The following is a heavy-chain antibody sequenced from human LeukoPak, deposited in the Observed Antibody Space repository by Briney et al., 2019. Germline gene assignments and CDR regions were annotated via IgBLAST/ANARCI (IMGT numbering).Heavy chain of an antibody. CDR1: GGSFSGYY. CDR3: ARRVLLITIFGVVSAFDI. J-gene: IGHJ3*02. Sequence: SETLSLTCAVYGGSFSGYYWSWIRQPPEKGLEWIGEINHSGSTNYNPSLKSRVTISVDTSKNQFSLKLSSVTAADTAVYYCARRVLLITIFGVVSAFDIWGQGTMVTVSS. D-gene: IGHD3-3*01. V-gene: IGHV4-34*01. CDR2: INHSGST.